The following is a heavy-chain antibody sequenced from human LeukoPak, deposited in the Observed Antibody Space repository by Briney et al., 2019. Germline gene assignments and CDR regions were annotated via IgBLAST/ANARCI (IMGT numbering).Heavy chain of an antibody. CDR2: ISGDGGST. Sequence: PGGSLRLSCAASGFTFDDYAMHWVRQAPGKGLEWVSLISGDGGSTYYADSVKGRFTISRDNSKNSLYLQMNSLRTEDTALYYCAKDMGAGSYIYAFDIWGQGTMVTVSS. D-gene: IGHD1-26*01. J-gene: IGHJ3*02. V-gene: IGHV3-43*02. CDR3: AKDMGAGSYIYAFDI. CDR1: GFTFDDYA.